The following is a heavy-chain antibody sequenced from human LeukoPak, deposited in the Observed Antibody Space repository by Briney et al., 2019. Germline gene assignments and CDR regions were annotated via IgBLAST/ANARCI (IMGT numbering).Heavy chain of an antibody. CDR1: GFLFSNYW. J-gene: IGHJ6*02. V-gene: IGHV3-7*01. CDR3: ARLMGHYYYGMDV. CDR2: IKPDGTEK. Sequence: GGSLRLSCAASGFLFSNYWMSWVRQAPGKGLEWVANIKPDGTEKYYVDSLKGRFTISRDNAENSLYLQMNSLRAEDTAVYYCARLMGHYYYGMDVWGQGTTVTVSS. D-gene: IGHD2-8*01.